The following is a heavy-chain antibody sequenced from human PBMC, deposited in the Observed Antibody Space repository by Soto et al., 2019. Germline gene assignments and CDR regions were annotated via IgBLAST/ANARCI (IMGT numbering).Heavy chain of an antibody. Sequence: QVTLKESGPELVKPTETLTFRCTVSGLSITDSEMGVSWIRQPPGQPLEWLAHIDSSGEKSYRTFMKSRLAIYKHTSKSQIVLTLTNMYPSDTATYYCARRHLAVAVSPWFDPWGQGIPVTVSS. D-gene: IGHD6-19*01. CDR3: ARRHLAVAVSPWFDP. CDR1: GLSITDSEMG. V-gene: IGHV2-26*01. CDR2: IDSSGEK. J-gene: IGHJ5*02.